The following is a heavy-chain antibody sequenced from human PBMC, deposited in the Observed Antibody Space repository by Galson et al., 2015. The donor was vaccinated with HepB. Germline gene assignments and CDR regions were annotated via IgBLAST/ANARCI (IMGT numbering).Heavy chain of an antibody. D-gene: IGHD3-16*01. V-gene: IGHV4-34*01. Sequence: LSLTCAVYGGSFSGHYWTWIRQPPGKGLEWIGNTNHRGNTNYNPSLKSRVIISADSSKNQFSLKLTSVTAADMAVYYCARGHTAGYDYVWGRREKLAAHWDYWGQGTLLTVSS. CDR1: GGSFSGHY. CDR3: ARGHTAGYDYVWGRREKLAAHWDY. J-gene: IGHJ4*02. CDR2: TNHRGNT.